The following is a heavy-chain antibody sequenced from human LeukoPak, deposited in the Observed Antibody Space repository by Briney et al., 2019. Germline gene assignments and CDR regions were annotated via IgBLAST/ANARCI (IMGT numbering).Heavy chain of an antibody. CDR1: GFTFSGSA. J-gene: IGHJ4*02. D-gene: IGHD3-16*01. CDR2: IRSKANSYAT. V-gene: IGHV3-73*01. Sequence: TGGSLRLSCAASGFTFSGSAMHWVRQASGKGLEWAGRIRSKANSYATAYAASVKGRFTISRDDSKNTAYLQMNSLKTEDTAVYYCTRAGDDYVWEDFDYWGQGTLVTVSS. CDR3: TRAGDDYVWEDFDY.